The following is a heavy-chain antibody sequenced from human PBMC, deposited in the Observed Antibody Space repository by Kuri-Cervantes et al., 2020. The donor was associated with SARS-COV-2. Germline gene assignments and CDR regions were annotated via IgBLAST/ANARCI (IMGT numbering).Heavy chain of an antibody. J-gene: IGHJ4*02. CDR3: ARSHTLYGGNSSPWDY. D-gene: IGHD4-23*01. Sequence: ASVKVSCKASGYTFNTYGISWVRQAPGRGLEWMGSINTYNGNTNYAQIIQGRVTMTTDTSTSTAFMELRSLRSFDTAVYYCARSHTLYGGNSSPWDYWGQGTQVTVSS. CDR1: GYTFNTYG. V-gene: IGHV1-18*01. CDR2: INTYNGNT.